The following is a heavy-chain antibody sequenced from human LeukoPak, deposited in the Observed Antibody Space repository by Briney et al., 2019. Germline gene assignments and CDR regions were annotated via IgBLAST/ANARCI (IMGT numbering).Heavy chain of an antibody. CDR1: GGSISSYY. Sequence: PSETLSLTCTVSGGSISSYYWSWIRQPPGKGLERIGHIYYSGSTNYNPSLKSRVTISVDTSKNQFSLKLSSVTAADTAVYYCERRGYCSGGTCYCFDYWGQGTLVTVSS. CDR2: IYYSGST. V-gene: IGHV4-59*08. CDR3: ERRGYCSGGTCYCFDY. J-gene: IGHJ4*02. D-gene: IGHD2-15*01.